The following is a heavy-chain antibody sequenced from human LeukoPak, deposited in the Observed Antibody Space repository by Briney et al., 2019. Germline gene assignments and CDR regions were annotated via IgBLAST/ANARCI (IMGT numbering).Heavy chain of an antibody. CDR1: GGSTSSYY. V-gene: IGHV4-59*01. Sequence: SETLSLTCTVSGGSTSSYYWSWIRQPPGKGLEWIGYIYYSGSTNYNPSLKSRVTISVDTSKNQFSLKLSSVTAADTAVYYCATDIAAAGTAFDIWGQGTMVTVSS. D-gene: IGHD6-13*01. CDR3: ATDIAAAGTAFDI. J-gene: IGHJ3*02. CDR2: IYYSGST.